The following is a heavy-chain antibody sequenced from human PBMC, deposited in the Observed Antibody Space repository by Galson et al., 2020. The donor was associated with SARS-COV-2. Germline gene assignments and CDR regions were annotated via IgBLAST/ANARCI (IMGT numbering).Heavy chain of an antibody. D-gene: IGHD5-18*01. J-gene: IGHJ6*02. V-gene: IGHV3-21*01. CDR3: ARDEGIRGYNYGRLYYGMDV. Sequence: GESLKIYCAASGFPLSTYSMNWVRRAPGKGLEWVSSISTSSSYIYYADSVKGRFTISRDNVKKSLYLQMDSLRAEDTAVYYCARDEGIRGYNYGRLYYGMDVWGQGTTVTVSS. CDR1: GFPLSTYS. CDR2: ISTSSSYI.